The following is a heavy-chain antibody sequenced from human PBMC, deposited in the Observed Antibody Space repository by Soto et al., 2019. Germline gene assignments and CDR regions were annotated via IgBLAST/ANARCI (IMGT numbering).Heavy chain of an antibody. CDR2: IDPSDSYT. J-gene: IGHJ6*02. CDR3: ARQPMVPSDYGMDV. D-gene: IGHD3-10*01. V-gene: IGHV5-10-1*01. CDR1: GYSFTSYW. Sequence: PGESLKISCNGSGYSFTSYWISWVRQMPGKGLEWMGRIDPSDSYTNYSPSFQGHVTISADKSISTAYLQWSSLKASDTAMYYCARQPMVPSDYGMDVWGQGTTVTVSS.